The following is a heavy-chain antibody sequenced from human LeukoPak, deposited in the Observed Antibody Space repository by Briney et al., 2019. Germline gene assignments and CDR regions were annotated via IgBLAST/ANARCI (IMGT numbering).Heavy chain of an antibody. CDR2: IPYDGSNK. D-gene: IGHD2-8*02. J-gene: IGHJ5*02. CDR3: ARSNTGSEGWFDP. CDR1: GFTFSTYS. V-gene: IGHV3-30*03. Sequence: GGSLRLSCAASGFTFSTYSMNWARQAPGKGLEWVAVIPYDGSNKYYADSVKGRFTISRDNAKNSLYLQMNSLRAEDTAVYYCARSNTGSEGWFDPWGQGTLVTVSS.